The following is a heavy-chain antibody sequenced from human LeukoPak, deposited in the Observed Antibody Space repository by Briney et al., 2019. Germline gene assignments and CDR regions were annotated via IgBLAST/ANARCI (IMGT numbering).Heavy chain of an antibody. Sequence: ASVKVSCKASGYTFTSYGISWMRQAPGQGLEWMGWISAYNGNTNYAQKLQGRVTMTTDTSTSTAYMELRSLRSDDTAVYYCARDEQVAAAANGDYFDYWGQGTLVTVSS. V-gene: IGHV1-18*01. CDR1: GYTFTSYG. J-gene: IGHJ4*02. CDR2: ISAYNGNT. D-gene: IGHD6-13*01. CDR3: ARDEQVAAAANGDYFDY.